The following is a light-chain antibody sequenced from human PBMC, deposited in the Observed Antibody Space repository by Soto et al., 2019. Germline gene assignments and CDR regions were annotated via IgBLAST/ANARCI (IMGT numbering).Light chain of an antibody. V-gene: IGKV3-11*01. Sequence: LSISAVTLSLHQGERATLSCRASQSIGYYLAWYQEKPGQAPRLLIYGASIRATGIPARFSGSWSGTDFTLTINGLEPEDSAVYCCRHRVNWPPTRTFGHVT. CDR2: GAS. J-gene: IGKJ1*01. CDR1: QSIGYY. CDR3: RHRVNWPPTRT.